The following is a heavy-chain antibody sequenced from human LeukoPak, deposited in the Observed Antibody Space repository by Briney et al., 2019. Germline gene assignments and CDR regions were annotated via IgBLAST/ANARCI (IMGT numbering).Heavy chain of an antibody. D-gene: IGHD5-12*01. J-gene: IGHJ4*02. CDR3: ARDPSYSGYDPFDY. CDR2: IIPILGIA. CDR1: GGTFSSYA. V-gene: IGHV1-69*04. Sequence: SVKVSCKASGGTFSSYAISWVRQAPGQGLEWMGRIIPILGIANYAQKFQGRVTITADKSTSTAYMELSSLRSEDTAVYYCARDPSYSGYDPFDYWGQGTLVTVSS.